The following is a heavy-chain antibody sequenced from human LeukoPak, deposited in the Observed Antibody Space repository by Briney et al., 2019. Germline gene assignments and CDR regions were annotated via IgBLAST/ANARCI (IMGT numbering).Heavy chain of an antibody. V-gene: IGHV4-59*01. J-gene: IGHJ6*03. D-gene: IGHD6-13*01. Sequence: SETLSLTCTVSGGSISSYYWSWIRQPPGKGLEWIGYIYYSGSTNYNPSLKSRVTISVDTSKNQFSLKLSSVTAADTAVYYCARGADSSWYGYYYMDVWGKGTTVTVSS. CDR1: GGSISSYY. CDR3: ARGADSSWYGYYYMDV. CDR2: IYYSGST.